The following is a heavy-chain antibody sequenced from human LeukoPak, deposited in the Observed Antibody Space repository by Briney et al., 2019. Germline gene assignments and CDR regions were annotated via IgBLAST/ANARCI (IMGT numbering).Heavy chain of an antibody. J-gene: IGHJ3*02. CDR2: INPSGGST. Sequence: ASVKVSCKASGYTFTGYYMHWVRQAPGQGLEWMGIINPSGGSTSYAQKFQGRVTMTRDTSTSTVYMELSSLRSEDTAVYYCARAPNFGASDIWGQGTMVTVSS. D-gene: IGHD3-3*01. V-gene: IGHV1-46*01. CDR3: ARAPNFGASDI. CDR1: GYTFTGYY.